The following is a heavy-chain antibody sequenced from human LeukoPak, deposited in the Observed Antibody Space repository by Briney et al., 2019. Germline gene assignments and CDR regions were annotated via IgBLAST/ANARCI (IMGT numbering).Heavy chain of an antibody. J-gene: IGHJ4*02. Sequence: GGSLRLSCAASGFTFSTYNLHWVRQAPGKGLEWVSSISSSSSYIYYADSVKGRFTISRDNAKNSLYLQINSLRAEDTAVYYCARALGGFDYWGQGTLVTVSS. CDR3: ARALGGFDY. V-gene: IGHV3-21*01. CDR2: ISSSSSYI. CDR1: GFTFSTYN. D-gene: IGHD3-10*01.